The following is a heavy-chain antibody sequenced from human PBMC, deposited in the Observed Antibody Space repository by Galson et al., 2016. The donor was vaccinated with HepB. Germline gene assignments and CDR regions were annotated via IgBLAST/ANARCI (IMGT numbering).Heavy chain of an antibody. CDR2: ISAYNGIT. CDR1: GCTFTSYG. CDR3: AREGEGYGMDV. D-gene: IGHD3-16*01. Sequence: SVKVSCKASGCTFTSYGISWVRQAPGQGLEWMGWISAYNGITNYVQKLQDRVTLTTDTSTSTAYMELRSLRSDDTAVYYCAREGEGYGMDVWGQGTKVTVSS. V-gene: IGHV1-18*01. J-gene: IGHJ6*02.